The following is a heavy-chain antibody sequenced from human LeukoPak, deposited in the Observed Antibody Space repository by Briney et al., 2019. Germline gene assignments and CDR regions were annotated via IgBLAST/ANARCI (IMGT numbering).Heavy chain of an antibody. CDR1: GYTFTSYG. D-gene: IGHD2-2*01. CDR2: ISAYNGNT. CDR3: ARWSDCSSTSCYLDY. J-gene: IGHJ4*02. V-gene: IGHV1-18*01. Sequence: ASVKVSCKASGYTFTSYGISWVRQAPGQGLEWMGWISAYNGNTNYAQKLQGRVTMTTDTSTSTAYMELRSLRSDDTAVYYCARWSDCSSTSCYLDYWGQETLVTVSS.